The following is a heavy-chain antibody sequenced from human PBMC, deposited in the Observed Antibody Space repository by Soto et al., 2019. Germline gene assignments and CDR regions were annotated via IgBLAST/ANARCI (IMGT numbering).Heavy chain of an antibody. CDR3: AKDKGSYYELFFGYGMDV. J-gene: IGHJ6*02. CDR2: ISGSGGST. V-gene: IGHV3-23*01. CDR1: GFTFSSYA. D-gene: IGHD3-10*01. Sequence: GGSLRLSCAASGFTFSSYAMSWVRQAPGKWLEWVSAISGSGGSTYYADSVKGRFTISRDNSKNTLYLQMNSLRAEDTAVYYCAKDKGSYYELFFGYGMDVCDQLXTVTI.